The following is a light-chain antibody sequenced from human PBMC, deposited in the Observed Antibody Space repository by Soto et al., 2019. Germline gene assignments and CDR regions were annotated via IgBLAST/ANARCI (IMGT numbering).Light chain of an antibody. J-gene: IGKJ4*01. CDR1: QSVSSN. CDR2: GAS. V-gene: IGKV3-15*01. Sequence: EIVMTQSPATLSVSPGERATLSCRASQSVSSNLAWYQQKPGQAPRLLIYGASTRATGIPARFSGSGSGTEFTLTISSLLSEDFALYYCQQYNNWPLTIGGGTKGEIK. CDR3: QQYNNWPLT.